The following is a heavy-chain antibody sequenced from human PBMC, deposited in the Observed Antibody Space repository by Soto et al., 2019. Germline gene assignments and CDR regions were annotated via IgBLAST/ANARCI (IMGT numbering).Heavy chain of an antibody. CDR3: ARDVVVGATSRY. J-gene: IGHJ4*02. D-gene: IGHD1-26*01. Sequence: QVQLQESGPGLVKPSETLSLTCTVSGGSVSSGSYYWSWIRQPPGKGLEWIGYIYYSGSTNYNPSLKSRVTISVDTSKNQFSLKLSSVTAADTAVYYCARDVVVGATSRYWGQGTLVTVSS. CDR1: GGSVSSGSYY. CDR2: IYYSGST. V-gene: IGHV4-61*01.